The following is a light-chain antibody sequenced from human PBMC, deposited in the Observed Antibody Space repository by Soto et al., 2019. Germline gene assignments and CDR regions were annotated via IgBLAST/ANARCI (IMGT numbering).Light chain of an antibody. Sequence: QSALTQPTSVSGSPGQSITISCTGNHNDIGTYDYVSWYQQHPGRAPRLLIYGVTTRPSGISDRFSASKSGLTASLTISGLQPEDEADYYCSSFTSDRIYVFGPGTKLT. J-gene: IGLJ1*01. CDR1: HNDIGTYDY. V-gene: IGLV2-14*03. CDR3: SSFTSDRIYV. CDR2: GVT.